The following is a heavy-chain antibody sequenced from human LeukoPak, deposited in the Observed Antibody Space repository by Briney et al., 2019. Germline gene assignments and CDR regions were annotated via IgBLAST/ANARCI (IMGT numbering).Heavy chain of an antibody. CDR2: INPNSGNT. D-gene: IGHD3-16*02. CDR1: GYTFTSYY. V-gene: IGHV1-8*03. CDR3: ARAPPADDYVWGSYRFVLGLLLDY. J-gene: IGHJ4*02. Sequence: ASVEVSCKASGYTFTSYYIFWVRQAPGQGLEWMGWINPNSGNTGYAQKFQGRVTITRNTSISTAYMELSSLRSEDTAVYYCARAPPADDYVWGSYRFVLGLLLDYWGQGTLVTVSS.